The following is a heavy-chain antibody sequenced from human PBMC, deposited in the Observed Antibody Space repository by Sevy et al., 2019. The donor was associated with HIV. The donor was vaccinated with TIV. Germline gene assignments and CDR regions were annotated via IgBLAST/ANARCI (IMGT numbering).Heavy chain of an antibody. J-gene: IGHJ4*02. D-gene: IGHD2-15*01. V-gene: IGHV3-7*01. CDR1: GFAFRTFW. CDR2: IKQDGSVK. Sequence: VGSLRLSCAASGFAFRTFWMSWVRQAPGKGLEWVANIKQDGSVKYYMDSVKGRFTISRDNAKNSLYLQMSSLTVEDTAVYYCAKQRGWFCSHDVCSPYYSDSWGQGTLVTVSS. CDR3: AKQRGWFCSHDVCSPYYSDS.